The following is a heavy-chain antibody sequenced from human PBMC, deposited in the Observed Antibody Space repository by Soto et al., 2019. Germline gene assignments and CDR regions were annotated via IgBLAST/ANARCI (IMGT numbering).Heavy chain of an antibody. D-gene: IGHD4-17*01. CDR2: ISGSGGST. J-gene: IGHJ4*02. CDR1: GFTFSSYA. V-gene: IGHV3-23*01. Sequence: GGSLRLSCAASGFTFSSYAMSWVRQAPGKGLEWVSAISGSGGSTYYADSVKGRFTISRDNSKNTLYLQMNSLRAEDTAVYYCAKPPEEGDYVGFFFDYWGQGTLVTVSS. CDR3: AKPPEEGDYVGFFFDY.